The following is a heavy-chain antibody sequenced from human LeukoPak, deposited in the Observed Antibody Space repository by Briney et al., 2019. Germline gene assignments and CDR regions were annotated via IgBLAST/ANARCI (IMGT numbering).Heavy chain of an antibody. CDR3: AKDFQTWIQLWDDAFDI. V-gene: IGHV3-30*02. CDR1: GFTFSSYR. Sequence: GGSLRLSCAASGFTFSSYRMHWVRQAPGRGLELVAFIRYEGSNKYYADSVKGRFTISRDNSKNTLYLQMNSLRAEDTAVYYCAKDFQTWIQLWDDAFDIWGQGTMVTVSS. J-gene: IGHJ3*02. D-gene: IGHD5-18*01. CDR2: IRYEGSNK.